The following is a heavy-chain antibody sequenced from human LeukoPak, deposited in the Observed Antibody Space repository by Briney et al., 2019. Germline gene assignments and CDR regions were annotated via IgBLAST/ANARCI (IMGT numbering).Heavy chain of an antibody. J-gene: IGHJ5*02. Sequence: SETLSLTCTVSGGSISSYYWSWIRQPPGKGLEWIGYIYYSGSTNYNPSLKSRVTISVDTSKNQLSLKLSSVTAADTAVYYCARDISSGWYEWLDPWGQGTLVTVSS. D-gene: IGHD6-19*01. CDR1: GGSISSYY. V-gene: IGHV4-59*01. CDR3: ARDISSGWYEWLDP. CDR2: IYYSGST.